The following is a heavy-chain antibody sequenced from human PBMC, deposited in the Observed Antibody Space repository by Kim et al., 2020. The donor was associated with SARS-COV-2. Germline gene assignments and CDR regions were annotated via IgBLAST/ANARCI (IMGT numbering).Heavy chain of an antibody. J-gene: IGHJ3*02. D-gene: IGHD2-2*02. CDR1: GFTFSSYS. Sequence: GGSLRLSCAASGFTFSSYSMNWVRQAPGKGLEWVSSISSSSSYIYYADSVKGRFTISRDNAKNSLYLQMNSLRAEDTAVYYCARDIPKWGAFDIWGQGTMVTVSS. CDR3: ARDIPKWGAFDI. CDR2: ISSSSSYI. V-gene: IGHV3-21*01.